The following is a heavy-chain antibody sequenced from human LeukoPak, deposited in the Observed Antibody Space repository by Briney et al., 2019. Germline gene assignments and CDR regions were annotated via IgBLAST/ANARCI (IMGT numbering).Heavy chain of an antibody. CDR2: ISWNSGSI. J-gene: IGHJ4*02. Sequence: VSGISWNSGSIGYADSVKGRFTISRDNAKNSLYLQMNSLRAEDAALYYCAKDNIAAAGLDYWGQGTLVTVSS. V-gene: IGHV3-9*01. D-gene: IGHD6-13*01. CDR3: AKDNIAAAGLDY.